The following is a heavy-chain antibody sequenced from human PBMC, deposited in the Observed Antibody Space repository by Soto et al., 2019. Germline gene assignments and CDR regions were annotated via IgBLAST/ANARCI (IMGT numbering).Heavy chain of an antibody. D-gene: IGHD3-22*01. CDR1: GFTFSGSA. CDR3: TRPGYYDSSGQT. V-gene: IGHV3-73*01. CDR2: IRSKANSYAT. J-gene: IGHJ5*02. Sequence: GGSLRLSCAASGFTFSGSAMHWVRQASGKGLEWVGRIRSKANSYATAYAASVKGRFTISRDDSKNTAYLQMNSLKTEDTAVYYCTRPGYYDSSGQTWGQVTRVTVSS.